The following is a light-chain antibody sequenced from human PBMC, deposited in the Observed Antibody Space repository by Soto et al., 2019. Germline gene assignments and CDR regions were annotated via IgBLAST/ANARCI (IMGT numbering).Light chain of an antibody. CDR1: SSNIGSHT. J-gene: IGLJ2*01. CDR2: SNT. Sequence: SVLTQPPSASGTPGQTIAISCSGGSSNIGSHTVNWYQQLPGTAPRLLIYSNTQRPPGVPDRFSGSKSGTSASLAISGLQSEYEGDYYCAAWDDSLNGVVFGGGTKLTVL. V-gene: IGLV1-44*01. CDR3: AAWDDSLNGVV.